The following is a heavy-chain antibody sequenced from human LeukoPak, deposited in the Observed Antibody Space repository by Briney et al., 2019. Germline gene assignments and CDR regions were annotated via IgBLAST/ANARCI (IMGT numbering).Heavy chain of an antibody. J-gene: IGHJ4*02. CDR2: IYHSRST. V-gene: IGHV4-38-2*01. CDR1: GYSISSGYY. Sequence: SETLSLTCAVSGYSISSGYYWGWIRQPPGKGLEWIGSIYHSRSTYYNPSLKSRVTISVDTSKNQFSLKLSSVTAADTAVYYCARHWDGVVIIDYWGQGTLVTVSS. CDR3: ARHWDGVVIIDY. D-gene: IGHD3-3*01.